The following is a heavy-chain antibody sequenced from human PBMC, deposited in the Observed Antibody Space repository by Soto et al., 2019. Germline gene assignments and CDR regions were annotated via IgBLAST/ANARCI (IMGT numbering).Heavy chain of an antibody. CDR2: IRGRVGST. CDR1: GFTFSSYD. D-gene: IGHD2-2*01. Sequence: PGGSLSLPCAASGFTFSSYDMSWVPQAPGKGRELVSDIRGRVGSTYSADSVKGRFTTSRDNSNNTLYLHMTSLRAEDTAVYYCAKGYENGPYYYYCMDVWGQGTTVTVSS. CDR3: AKGYENGPYYYYCMDV. V-gene: IGHV3-23*01. J-gene: IGHJ6*02.